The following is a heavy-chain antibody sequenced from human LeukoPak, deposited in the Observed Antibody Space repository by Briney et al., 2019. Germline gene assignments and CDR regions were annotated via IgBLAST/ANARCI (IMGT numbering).Heavy chain of an antibody. CDR2: ILGDGSST. CDR3: AKDRYSSSWYTIDY. Sequence: GGSLRLSCAASGFTFDDYAMHWVRQVPGEGLEWVSLILGDGSSTNYADSVKGRFTISRDNSKNSLYLHMNRLRVEDAALYFCAKDRYSSSWYTIDYWGQGTLVTVSS. CDR1: GFTFDDYA. J-gene: IGHJ4*02. D-gene: IGHD6-13*01. V-gene: IGHV3-43*02.